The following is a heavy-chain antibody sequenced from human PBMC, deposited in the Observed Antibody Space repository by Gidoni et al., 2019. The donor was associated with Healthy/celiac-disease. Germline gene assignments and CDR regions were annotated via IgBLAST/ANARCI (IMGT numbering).Heavy chain of an antibody. D-gene: IGHD3-3*01. CDR1: GGSISSSSYY. CDR3: ARRSALEWLSYDY. Sequence: QLQLQESGPGLVKPSETLSLTCTVSGGSISSSSYYWGWIRQPPGKGLEWIGSIYYSGSTYYNPSLKSRVTISVDTSKNQFSLKLSSVTAADTAVYYCARRSALEWLSYDYWGQGTLVTVSS. CDR2: IYYSGST. J-gene: IGHJ4*02. V-gene: IGHV4-39*01.